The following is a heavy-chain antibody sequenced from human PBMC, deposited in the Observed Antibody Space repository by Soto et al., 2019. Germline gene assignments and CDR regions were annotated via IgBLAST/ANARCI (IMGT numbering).Heavy chain of an antibody. V-gene: IGHV4-39*02. CDR2: IYYSGST. J-gene: IGHJ5*02. CDR3: ATQEVGGSYVYTFDP. Sequence: QLQLQESGPGLVKPSETLSLTCTVSGGSISSSSYYWGWIRQPPGKGLEWIGSIYYSGSTYYNPSLKSRVTLSVDTSKNHLSLKLSSVTAADTAVYYCATQEVGGSYVYTFDPWGQGTLVTVSS. CDR1: GGSISSSSYY. D-gene: IGHD1-26*01.